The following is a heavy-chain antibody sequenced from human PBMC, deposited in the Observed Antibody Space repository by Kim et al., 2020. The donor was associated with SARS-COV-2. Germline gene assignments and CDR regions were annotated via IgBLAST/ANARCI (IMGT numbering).Heavy chain of an antibody. CDR1: GGSISSYY. CDR2: IYYSGST. J-gene: IGHJ4*02. CDR3: ASLDFWSGQYYFDY. Sequence: SETLSLTCTVSGGSISSYYWSWIRQPPGKGLEWIGYIYYSGSTNYNPSLKSRVTISVDTSKNQFSLKLSSVTAADTAVYYCASLDFWSGQYYFDYWGQGTLVTVSS. D-gene: IGHD3-3*01. V-gene: IGHV4-59*01.